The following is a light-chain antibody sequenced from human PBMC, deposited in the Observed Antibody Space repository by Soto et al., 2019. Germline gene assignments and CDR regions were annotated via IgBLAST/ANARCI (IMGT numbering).Light chain of an antibody. Sequence: EIVLTQSPATLSVSPGERATLSCRASQSVSSNLAGFHQKPGQAPRPLIYGASIRATGIPARFSGSGSGTEFTLTISSVQSEDFAVYYCQQYNNWPRLTFGEETKVEIK. V-gene: IGKV3D-15*01. CDR2: GAS. CDR3: QQYNNWPRLT. CDR1: QSVSSN. J-gene: IGKJ4*01.